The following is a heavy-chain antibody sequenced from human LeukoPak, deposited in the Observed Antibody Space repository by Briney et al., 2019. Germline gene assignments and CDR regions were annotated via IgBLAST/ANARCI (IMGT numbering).Heavy chain of an antibody. CDR1: GFTFSSYD. Sequence: RGCLRLSCALSGFTFSSYDMHWVRQATGKGLEWVSTIGIAGDTYYAGSVKGRFTISRENAQNSLYLQMNSLREGDTAVYYCARGGLSTILWAFDIWGQGKMVTVSS. CDR3: ARGGLSTILWAFDI. D-gene: IGHD2/OR15-2a*01. J-gene: IGHJ3*02. CDR2: IGIAGDT. V-gene: IGHV3-13*04.